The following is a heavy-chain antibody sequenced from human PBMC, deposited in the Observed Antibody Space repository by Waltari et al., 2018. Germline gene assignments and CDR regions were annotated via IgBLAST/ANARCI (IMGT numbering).Heavy chain of an antibody. J-gene: IGHJ3*02. D-gene: IGHD3-10*01. V-gene: IGHV2-70*15. CDR3: ARIRVYGSGSYKVHDAFDI. CDR2: IDWDDDK. CDR1: GFSLSTSGMC. Sequence: QVTLRESGPALVKPTQTLTLTCTFSGFSLSTSGMCVSWIRQPPGKALEWLARIDWDDDKYYSTSLKTRLTISKDTSKNQVFLTMTNMDPVDTATYYCARIRVYGSGSYKVHDAFDIWGQGTMVTVSS.